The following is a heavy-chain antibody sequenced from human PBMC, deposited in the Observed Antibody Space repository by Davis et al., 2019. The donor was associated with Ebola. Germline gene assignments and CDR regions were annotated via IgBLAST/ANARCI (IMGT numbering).Heavy chain of an antibody. CDR1: GYTFTNYY. CDR3: TKSPLFDY. CDR2: IIPVFGIT. Sequence: AASVKVSCKASGYTFTNYYMHWVRQAPGLGLEWMGGIIPVFGITRYVPRFQGRASITADESTSTFFMEMSSLRYEDTAVYYCTKSPLFDYWGQGILVTVSS. V-gene: IGHV1-46*01. J-gene: IGHJ4*02.